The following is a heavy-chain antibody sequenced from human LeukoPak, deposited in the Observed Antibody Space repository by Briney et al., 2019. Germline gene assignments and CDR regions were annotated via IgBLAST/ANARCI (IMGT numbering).Heavy chain of an antibody. J-gene: IGHJ6*02. CDR2: INPNSGGT. V-gene: IGHV1-2*04. CDR1: GYTFTGYY. Sequence: ASVKVSCKASGYTFTGYYMHWVRQAPGQGLEWMGWINPNSGGTNYAQKFQGWVTMTRDTSISTAYMELSRLRSDDTAVYYCARDRTVVRDPSPSYYYGMDVWAKGPRSPSP. CDR3: ARDRTVVRDPSPSYYYGMDV. D-gene: IGHD3-10*01.